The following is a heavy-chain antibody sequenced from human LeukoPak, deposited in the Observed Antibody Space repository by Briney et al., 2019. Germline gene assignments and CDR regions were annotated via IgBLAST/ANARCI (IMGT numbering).Heavy chain of an antibody. CDR2: INPNSGGT. J-gene: IGHJ3*02. Sequence: GASVKVSCKASGYTFTGYYMHWVRQAPGQGLEWMGWINPNSGGTNYAQKFQGRVTMTRDTSISTAYMELSRLRSDDTAVYYCARGMPWDFRELFFTRSDAFDIWGQGTMVTVSS. D-gene: IGHD3-10*01. V-gene: IGHV1-2*02. CDR3: ARGMPWDFRELFFTRSDAFDI. CDR1: GYTFTGYY.